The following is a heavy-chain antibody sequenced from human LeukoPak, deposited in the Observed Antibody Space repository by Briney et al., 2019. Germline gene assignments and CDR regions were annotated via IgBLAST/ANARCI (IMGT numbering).Heavy chain of an antibody. D-gene: IGHD5-18*01. J-gene: IGHJ4*02. CDR3: ARGGSQEYSYGSFDY. Sequence: PSQTLSLTCTVSGGSISSGDYYWSWIRQPPGKGLEWTGYIYCSGSTYYNPSLKSRVTISVDTSKNQFSLKLSSVTAADTAVYYCARGGSQEYSYGSFDYWGQGTLVTVSS. CDR1: GGSISSGDYY. CDR2: IYCSGST. V-gene: IGHV4-30-4*08.